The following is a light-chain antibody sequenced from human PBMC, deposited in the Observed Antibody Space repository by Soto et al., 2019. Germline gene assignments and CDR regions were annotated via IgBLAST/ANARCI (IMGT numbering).Light chain of an antibody. CDR3: SSYVGTNSYV. Sequence: QSALTQPPSASGSPGQSVTISCTGTSSDVGGYNYVSWYQHHPGKAPKLIIYEVYKRPSGVPDRVSDSKSGNTAALSVSGLQAEYEADYYCSSYVGTNSYVFGTGTKVTVL. CDR2: EVY. J-gene: IGLJ1*01. CDR1: SSDVGGYNY. V-gene: IGLV2-8*01.